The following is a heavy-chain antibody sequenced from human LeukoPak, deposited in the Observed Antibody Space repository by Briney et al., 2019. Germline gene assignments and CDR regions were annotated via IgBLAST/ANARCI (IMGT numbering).Heavy chain of an antibody. D-gene: IGHD3-10*01. CDR3: ARGLFADYYGSGSLNHDAFDI. CDR1: GGSISSYY. CDR2: IYYSGST. V-gene: IGHV4-59*01. Sequence: SETLSLTCTVSGGSISSYYWSWIRRPPGKGLEWIGYIYYSGSTNYNPSLKSRVTILVDTSKNQFSLKLSSVTAADTAVYYCARGLFADYYGSGSLNHDAFDIWGQGTMVTVSS. J-gene: IGHJ3*02.